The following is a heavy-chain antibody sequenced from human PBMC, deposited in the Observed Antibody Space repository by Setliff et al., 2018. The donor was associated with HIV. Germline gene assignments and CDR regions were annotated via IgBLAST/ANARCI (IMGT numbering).Heavy chain of an antibody. CDR3: AREQGRRYYDSSGFDY. D-gene: IGHD3-22*01. J-gene: IGHJ4*02. Sequence: PSETLSLTCIVSGGSIGSHYWSWIRQPSGKGLEWIAYSHYSGSADYNPSLKSRVTISIDTSKSELSLKLTSVTAADTAVYYCAREQGRRYYDSSGFDYWGQGIPVTVSS. CDR1: GGSIGSHY. V-gene: IGHV4-59*11. CDR2: SHYSGSA.